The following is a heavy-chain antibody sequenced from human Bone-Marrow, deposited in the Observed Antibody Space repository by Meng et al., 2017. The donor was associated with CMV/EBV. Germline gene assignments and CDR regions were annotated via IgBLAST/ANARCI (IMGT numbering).Heavy chain of an antibody. CDR1: GFTFSSYW. CDR2: INSDGSST. CDR3: ARANNHAMDV. D-gene: IGHD1/OR15-1a*01. J-gene: IGHJ6*02. Sequence: GESLKISCAASGFTFSSYWMHWVRQAPGKGLVWVSRINSDGSSTSYADSVKGRFTFSRDNAKNTLYLQMNSLRAEDTAVYYCARANNHAMDVWGQGTTVTVSS. V-gene: IGHV3-74*01.